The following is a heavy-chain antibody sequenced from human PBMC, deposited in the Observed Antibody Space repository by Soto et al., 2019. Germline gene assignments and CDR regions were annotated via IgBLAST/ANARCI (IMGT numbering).Heavy chain of an antibody. CDR1: GFTFSSYA. Sequence: PGGSLRLSCAASGFTFSSYAMSWVRQAPGKGLEWVSAISGSGGSTYYADSVKGRFTISRDNSKNTLYLQMNSLRAEDTAVYYCAKTYRGYCSSTSCYWNAFDIWGQGTMVTVSS. V-gene: IGHV3-23*01. CDR3: AKTYRGYCSSTSCYWNAFDI. J-gene: IGHJ3*02. CDR2: ISGSGGST. D-gene: IGHD2-2*01.